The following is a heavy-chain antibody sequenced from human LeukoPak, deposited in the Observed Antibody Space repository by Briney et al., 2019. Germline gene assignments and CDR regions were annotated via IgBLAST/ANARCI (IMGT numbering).Heavy chain of an antibody. Sequence: SETLSLTCAVYGGSFSGYYWSWIRQPPGKGLEWIGEINHSGSTNYNPSLKSRVTISVDTSKNQFSLKLSSATAADTAVYYCARGHGRRYWYFDLWGRGTLVTVSS. CDR2: INHSGST. CDR3: ARGHGRRYWYFDL. CDR1: GGSFSGYY. D-gene: IGHD4-17*01. V-gene: IGHV4-34*01. J-gene: IGHJ2*01.